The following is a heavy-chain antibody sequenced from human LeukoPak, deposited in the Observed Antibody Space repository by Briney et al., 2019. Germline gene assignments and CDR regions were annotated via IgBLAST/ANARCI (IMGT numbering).Heavy chain of an antibody. D-gene: IGHD5-24*01. CDR3: ARNRDGYNSFDY. V-gene: IGHV4-31*03. Sequence: PSETLSLTCTVSGGSINNGGYYWSWIRQHPGKGLEWVGYIYYSGGSYYNPSLRSRVTISVDTSKNHFSLKLSSVTAADTAVYYCARNRDGYNSFDYWGQGTLVTVSS. J-gene: IGHJ4*02. CDR1: GGSINNGGYY. CDR2: IYYSGGS.